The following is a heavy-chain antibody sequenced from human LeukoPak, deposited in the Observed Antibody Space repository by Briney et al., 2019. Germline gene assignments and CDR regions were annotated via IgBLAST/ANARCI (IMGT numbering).Heavy chain of an antibody. D-gene: IGHD6-19*01. CDR2: LSPSSGNT. V-gene: IGHV1-8*01. J-gene: IGHJ5*02. CDR1: GYTFTSYD. Sequence: ASVKASCKASGYTFTSYDINWVRQATGQGLEWMGWLSPSSGNTGYAQKFQGRVTITRNTSINTAYMELSSLRSDVTAVYYRARMAVSGRDNWFDPWGPGSLVTVSS. CDR3: ARMAVSGRDNWFDP.